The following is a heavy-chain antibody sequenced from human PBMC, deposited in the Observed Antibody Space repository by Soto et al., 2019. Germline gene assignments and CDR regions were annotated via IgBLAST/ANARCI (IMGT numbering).Heavy chain of an antibody. D-gene: IGHD3-22*01. CDR3: ARGINYYDSSGDSWFDP. Sequence: PSETLSLTCTVSGGSMISYSWTWIRQPPGKGLEWIGYIYHTGTTYYNMSLKSRVTISVDRSKNQFSLKLSSVTAADTAVYYCARGINYYDSSGDSWFDPWGQGTLVTVS. CDR2: IYHTGTT. V-gene: IGHV4-30-2*01. CDR1: GGSMISYS. J-gene: IGHJ5*02.